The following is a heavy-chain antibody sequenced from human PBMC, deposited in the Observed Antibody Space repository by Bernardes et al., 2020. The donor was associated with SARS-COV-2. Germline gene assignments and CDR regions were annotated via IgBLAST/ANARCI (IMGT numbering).Heavy chain of an antibody. J-gene: IGHJ2*01. CDR3: AESRGDYVGWWYFDL. V-gene: IGHV4-34*01. D-gene: IGHD4-17*01. CDR1: GGSFSGYY. CDR2: INHSGST. Sequence: SETLSLTCAVYGGSFSGYYWSWIRQPPGKGLEWIGEINHSGSTNYNPSLKSRVTISVDTSKNQFSLKLSSVTAADTAVYYCAESRGDYVGWWYFDLWGRGTLVTVSS.